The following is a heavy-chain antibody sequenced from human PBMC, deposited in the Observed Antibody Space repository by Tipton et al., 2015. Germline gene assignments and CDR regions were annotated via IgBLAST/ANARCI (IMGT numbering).Heavy chain of an antibody. CDR1: GGSISTRTYY. CDR2: IYYRGST. J-gene: IGHJ3*02. V-gene: IGHV4-39*01. Sequence: TLSLTCSVSGGSISTRTYYWGWIRQPPGKGLEFIGTIYYRGSTYYNPSLKSRVSISGDTSKTHFSLSLGSVTAADTAVYYCARGSFDIWGQGTLVTVSS. CDR3: ARGSFDI.